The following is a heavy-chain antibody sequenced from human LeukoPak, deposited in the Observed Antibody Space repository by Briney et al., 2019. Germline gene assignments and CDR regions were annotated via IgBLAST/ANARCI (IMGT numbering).Heavy chain of an antibody. CDR1: GGTFNSFA. D-gene: IGHD3-22*01. Sequence: SVKVSCNASGGTFNSFAISWVRQAPGQGLEWMGGIIPIFGTANYAQKVQGRVTITTDESTTTAYMELSSLRSEDTAVYCCARARSPSSGYLLRDHNWFDPWGQGTLVTVS. CDR3: ARARSPSSGYLLRDHNWFDP. CDR2: IIPIFGTA. V-gene: IGHV1-69*05. J-gene: IGHJ5*02.